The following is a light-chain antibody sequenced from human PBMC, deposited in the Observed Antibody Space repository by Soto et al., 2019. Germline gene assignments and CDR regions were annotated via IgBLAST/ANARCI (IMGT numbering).Light chain of an antibody. J-gene: IGKJ1*01. CDR1: QSVDNNY. V-gene: IGKV3-20*01. Sequence: ENFLTTSPGPLFLSSGGEATLSGKAIQSVDNNYLAWYQQKPGQTPRLIIYGASGRADGIPHRFSGSGFGTDFTLTISKVEPEDFAVYYCQQYGTPRSVTFGQGTKVDI. CDR2: GAS. CDR3: QQYGTPRSVT.